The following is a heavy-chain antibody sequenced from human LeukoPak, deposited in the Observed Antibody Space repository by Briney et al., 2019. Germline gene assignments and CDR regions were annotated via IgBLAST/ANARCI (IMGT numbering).Heavy chain of an antibody. J-gene: IGHJ4*02. CDR2: ISSSGSAR. V-gene: IGHV3-11*01. CDR3: AREGSSLTGVHY. D-gene: IGHD3-9*01. Sequence: GGSLRLSCVASGFTFSDYYMSWIRQAPGKGLEWVSYISSSGSARYYTDSVKGRFTISRDKAKNSLYLQMNSRRAEDTAVYYCAREGSSLTGVHYWGQGTLVTVSS. CDR1: GFTFSDYY.